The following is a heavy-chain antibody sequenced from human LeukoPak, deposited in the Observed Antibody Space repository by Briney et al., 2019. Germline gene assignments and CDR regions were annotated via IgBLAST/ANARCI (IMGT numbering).Heavy chain of an antibody. CDR3: ARLYYDFWSGYYTGDYYYMDV. J-gene: IGHJ6*03. Sequence: SETLSLTCTVSGGSISSYYWSWIRQPPGKGLEWIGYIYYSGSTNYNPSLKSRVTISVDTSKNQFSLKLSSVTAADTAVYYCARLYYDFWSGYYTGDYYYMDVWGKGTTVTVSS. CDR2: IYYSGST. V-gene: IGHV4-59*08. CDR1: GGSISSYY. D-gene: IGHD3-3*01.